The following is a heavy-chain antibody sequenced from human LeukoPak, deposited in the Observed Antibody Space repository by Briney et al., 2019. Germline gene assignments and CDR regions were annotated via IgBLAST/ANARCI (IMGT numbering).Heavy chain of an antibody. J-gene: IGHJ4*02. CDR1: GYKFTNYG. CDR3: ARGSPPRVYYDRSGYYSYYLDY. V-gene: IGHV1-18*01. D-gene: IGHD3-22*01. Sequence: GASVKVSCKASGYKFTNYGISWVRQAPGQGLEWMGWISPYNGNTIYAQKLQGRVTMTTDTSTSTAYMELRSLRSDDTAVYYCARGSPPRVYYDRSGYYSYYLDYWGQGTLVTVSS. CDR2: ISPYNGNT.